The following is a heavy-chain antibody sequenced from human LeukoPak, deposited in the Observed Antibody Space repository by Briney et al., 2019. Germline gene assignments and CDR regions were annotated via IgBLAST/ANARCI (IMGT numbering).Heavy chain of an antibody. CDR3: AGEFGGYGEIDY. V-gene: IGHV1-18*01. D-gene: IGHD5-12*01. CDR2: ISAYNGNT. Sequence: ASVKVSCKATGYTFTSYGISWVRQAPGQGLEWMGWISAYNGNTNYAQKLQGRVTMTTDTSTSTAYMELRSLRSDDTVVYYCAGEFGGYGEIDYWGQGTLVTVSS. CDR1: GYTFTSYG. J-gene: IGHJ4*02.